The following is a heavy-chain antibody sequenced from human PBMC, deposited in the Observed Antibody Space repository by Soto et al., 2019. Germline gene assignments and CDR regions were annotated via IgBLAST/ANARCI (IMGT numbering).Heavy chain of an antibody. CDR1: GFTFSTYA. CDR2: ISGSGGST. CDR3: ARCLGYCSSTSCYIWFDY. D-gene: IGHD2-2*02. Sequence: GSLRLSCAASGFTFSTYAMSWVRQAPGKGREWVSAISGSGGSTYYADPVKGRFTISRDNSKNTLYLQMNSLRAEDTAVHYCARCLGYCSSTSCYIWFDYWGQGTLVTVSS. J-gene: IGHJ4*02. V-gene: IGHV3-23*01.